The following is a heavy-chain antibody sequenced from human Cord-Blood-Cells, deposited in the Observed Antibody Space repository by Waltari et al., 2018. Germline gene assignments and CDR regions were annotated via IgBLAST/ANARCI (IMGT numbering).Heavy chain of an antibody. CDR1: GGSFSGYY. CDR3: ARKYSSSSSWFDP. J-gene: IGHJ5*02. V-gene: IGHV4-34*01. CDR2: INHSGST. Sequence: QVQLQQWGAGLLKPSETLSLTCAVYGGSFSGYYWSWIRQPPGKGLEWIGEINHSGSTNYNPSLKRRVTISVDTSKNQFSLKLGSVTAADTAVYYCARKYSSSSSWFDPWGQGTLVTVSS. D-gene: IGHD6-6*01.